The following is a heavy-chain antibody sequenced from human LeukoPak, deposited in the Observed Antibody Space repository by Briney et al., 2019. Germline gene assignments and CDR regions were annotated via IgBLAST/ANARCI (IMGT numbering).Heavy chain of an antibody. V-gene: IGHV3-53*01. D-gene: IGHD4-23*01. J-gene: IGHJ4*02. CDR2: IYSGGST. Sequence: GGSLRLSCAASGFTVSSNYMNWVRQAPGKGLEWVSVIYSGGSTYYSDSVKGRFTISRDNSKNTLYLQMNSLRAEDTAVYYCARDARDGYGGNPFDYWGQGTLVTVSS. CDR3: ARDARDGYGGNPFDY. CDR1: GFTVSSNY.